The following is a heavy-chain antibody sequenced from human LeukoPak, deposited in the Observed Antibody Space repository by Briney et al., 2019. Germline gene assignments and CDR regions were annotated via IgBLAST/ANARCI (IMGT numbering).Heavy chain of an antibody. V-gene: IGHV1-8*03. D-gene: IGHD4-17*01. CDR2: MNPNSGNT. CDR1: GYTFTSYD. CDR3: ARGLDYGDYYYYYYMDV. J-gene: IGHJ6*03. Sequence: ASVKVPCKASGYTFTSYDINWVRQATGQGLEWMGWMNPNSGNTGYAQKFQGRVTITRNTSISTAYMELSSLRSEDTAVYYSARGLDYGDYYYYYYMDVWGKGTTVTVSS.